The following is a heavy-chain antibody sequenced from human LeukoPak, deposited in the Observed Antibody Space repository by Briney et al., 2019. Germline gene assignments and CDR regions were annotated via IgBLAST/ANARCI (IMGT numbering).Heavy chain of an antibody. CDR1: GVSISTYY. CDR2: IYDSGST. V-gene: IGHV4-59*01. J-gene: IGHJ5*02. CDR3: ATCRDEFGDYGFTS. D-gene: IGHD4-17*01. Sequence: PSETLSPTCTVSGVSISTYYWSWIRQPPGKGLEWLGYIYDSGSTKYNPSLRSRDTISVDTSKNLFSLKLPSVTAADTAVYYCATCRDEFGDYGFTSWGQGTLVTVSS.